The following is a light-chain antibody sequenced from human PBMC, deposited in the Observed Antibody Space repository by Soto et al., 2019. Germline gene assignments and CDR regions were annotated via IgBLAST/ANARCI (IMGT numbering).Light chain of an antibody. CDR3: QHYGSSPYT. V-gene: IGKV3-20*01. Sequence: EIALTQSSATLPLSPGERATLSCRASQRVSSNFLAWYQQKPDQAPRHLIYGASSSATGIPDRFSGSGSGTDFTPTITRLEPEDFAVYYCQHYGSSPYTFGQGTKLEIK. J-gene: IGKJ2*01. CDR2: GAS. CDR1: QRVSSNF.